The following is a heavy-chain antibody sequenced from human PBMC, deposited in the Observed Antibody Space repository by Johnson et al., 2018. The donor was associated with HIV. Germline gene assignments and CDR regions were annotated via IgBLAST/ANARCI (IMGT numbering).Heavy chain of an antibody. V-gene: IGHV3-66*01. J-gene: IGHJ3*02. Sequence: VQLVESGGGLVQPGGSLRLSCAASGFTFSSYAMHWVRQAPGKGLEWVSVIYSGGSTYYADSVKGRFTISRDTSKNTLYLQMNSLRAEDTAVYYCARETDYGPPNAFDIWGQGTMVTVSS. D-gene: IGHD4-17*01. CDR3: ARETDYGPPNAFDI. CDR1: GFTFSSYA. CDR2: IYSGGST.